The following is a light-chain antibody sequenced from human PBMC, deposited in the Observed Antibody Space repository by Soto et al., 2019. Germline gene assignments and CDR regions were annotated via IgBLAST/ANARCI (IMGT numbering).Light chain of an antibody. CDR1: HNSNNC. V-gene: IGKV1-5*03. Sequence: DIQMTQSPSTLSASVGDRVNITCRASHNSNNCLAWYQQKPGEAPKLLIYKASNLADGVTTRFSGSESGTEYTLTVSSLQPDDSASHYCQQYENFATFGQGTRVEIK. CDR2: KAS. J-gene: IGKJ1*01. CDR3: QQYENFAT.